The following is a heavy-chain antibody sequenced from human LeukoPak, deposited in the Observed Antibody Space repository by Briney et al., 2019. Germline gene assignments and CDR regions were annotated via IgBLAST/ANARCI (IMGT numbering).Heavy chain of an antibody. D-gene: IGHD4-17*01. CDR2: ISSSSSTI. V-gene: IGHV3-48*04. J-gene: IGHJ6*03. CDR1: GFTFSSYA. Sequence: PGGSLRLSCAASGFTFSSYAMSWVRQAPGKGLEWVSYISSSSSTIYYADSVKGRFTISRDNAKNSLYLQMNSLRAEDTAVYYCAREARGYGDFPGDLYYYMDVWGKGTTVTVSS. CDR3: AREARGYGDFPGDLYYYMDV.